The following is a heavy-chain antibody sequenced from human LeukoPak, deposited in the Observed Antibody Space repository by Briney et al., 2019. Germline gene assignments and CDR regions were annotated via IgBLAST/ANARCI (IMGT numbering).Heavy chain of an antibody. V-gene: IGHV3-33*01. CDR3: ARGGCARSSCYDN. CDR1: GFTFSSYG. Sequence: PGWSLRLSCPASGFTFSSYGMHWVRQAPGKGLEWVAMIWYDGSNMYYADSVKGRFTISRDNSKNTVFLKMNSLRAEDTGVYYCARGGCARSSCYDNWGQGTLVTVSS. CDR2: IWYDGSNM. J-gene: IGHJ4*02. D-gene: IGHD6-13*01.